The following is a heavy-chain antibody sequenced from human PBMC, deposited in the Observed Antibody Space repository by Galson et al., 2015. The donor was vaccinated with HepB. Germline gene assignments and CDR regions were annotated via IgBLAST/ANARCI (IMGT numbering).Heavy chain of an antibody. J-gene: IGHJ6*02. V-gene: IGHV2-70*17. CDR2: IDWDDDK. CDR1: GFSLSTGGMC. CDR3: ARMTRLGYCSGGSCPRSPYYYYGMDV. D-gene: IGHD2-15*01. Sequence: PALVKPTQTLTLTCTFSGFSLSTGGMCVTWIRQPPGKALEWLARIDWDDDKFYSTSLKTRLTISKDTSRNQVGLTRSNMDPVDTATYYCARMTRLGYCSGGSCPRSPYYYYGMDVWGQGTTVTVSS.